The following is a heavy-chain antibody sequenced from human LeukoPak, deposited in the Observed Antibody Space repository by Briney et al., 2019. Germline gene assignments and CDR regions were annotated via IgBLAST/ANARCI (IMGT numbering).Heavy chain of an antibody. CDR3: ARNVEMASLDY. J-gene: IGHJ4*02. V-gene: IGHV1-69*05. D-gene: IGHD5-24*01. CDR2: IIPIFGTA. Sequence: SVKVSCKASGGTFSSYAISWVRQAPGQGLGWMGRIIPIFGTANYAQKLQGRVTITTDESTSTAYMELSSLRSEDTAVYYCARNVEMASLDYWGQGTLVTVSS. CDR1: GGTFSSYA.